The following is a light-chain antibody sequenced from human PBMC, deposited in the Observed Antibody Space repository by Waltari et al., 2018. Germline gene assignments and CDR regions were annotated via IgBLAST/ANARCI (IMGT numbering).Light chain of an antibody. V-gene: IGLV8-61*01. J-gene: IGLJ2*01. Sequence: QTVVTQEPSFSVSPGGTVTLTCGLSSGPVSTSYYPSWYQQTPGQSPRTLIYSTNTRSSGVPDRFSGSILGNKAALTITGAQADDESDYYCVLYMGSGIPNVVFGGGTKLTVL. CDR2: STN. CDR3: VLYMGSGIPNVV. CDR1: SGPVSTSYY.